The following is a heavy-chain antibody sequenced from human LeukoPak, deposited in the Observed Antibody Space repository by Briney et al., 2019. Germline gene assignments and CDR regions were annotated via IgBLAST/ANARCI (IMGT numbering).Heavy chain of an antibody. D-gene: IGHD3-9*01. J-gene: IGHJ4*02. CDR3: ARGPDVLRYFDWLIPFDY. Sequence: SETLSLTCAVYGGSFSGYYWSWIRQPPGKGLEWIGEINHSGSTNYNPSLESRVTISVDTSKNQFSLKLSSVTAADTAVYYCARGPDVLRYFDWLIPFDYWGQGTLVTVSS. V-gene: IGHV4-34*01. CDR2: INHSGST. CDR1: GGSFSGYY.